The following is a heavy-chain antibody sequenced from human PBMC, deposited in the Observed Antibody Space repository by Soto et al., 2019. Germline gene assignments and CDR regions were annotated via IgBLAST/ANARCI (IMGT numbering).Heavy chain of an antibody. V-gene: IGHV3-15*07. Sequence: GGSLRLSCAASGFTFTNAWINWVRQAPGKGLEWVGRIRSKTDGGTTDYAEPVKGRFAISRDDSNNMVYLQMNSLKIEDTAVYYCTTDSYSTIIIVRFDYWGHGTLVTVSS. CDR2: IRSKTDGGTT. CDR1: GFTFTNAW. J-gene: IGHJ4*01. D-gene: IGHD3-22*01. CDR3: TTDSYSTIIIVRFDY.